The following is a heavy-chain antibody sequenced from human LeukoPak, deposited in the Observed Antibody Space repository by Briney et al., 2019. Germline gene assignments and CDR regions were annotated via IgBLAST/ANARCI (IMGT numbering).Heavy chain of an antibody. CDR1: GGPISSSSYY. V-gene: IGHV4-39*07. D-gene: IGHD5-24*01. CDR2: IYYSGST. Sequence: PSETLSLTCTVSGGPISSSSYYWGWIRQPPGKGLEWIGSIYYSGSTYYNPSLKSRVTISVDTSKNQFSLKLSSVTAADTAVYYCARDTHGDGYNYDYWGQGTLVTVSS. J-gene: IGHJ4*02. CDR3: ARDTHGDGYNYDY.